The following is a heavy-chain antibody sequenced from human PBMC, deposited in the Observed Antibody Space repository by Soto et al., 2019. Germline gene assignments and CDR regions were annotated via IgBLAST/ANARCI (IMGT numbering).Heavy chain of an antibody. V-gene: IGHV3-9*01. J-gene: IGHJ5*02. CDR3: VRGLERRPRDNWFDP. CDR2: INWNSGSI. D-gene: IGHD1-1*01. CDR1: GFTFDDYA. Sequence: PVGSLRLSCAASGFTFDDYAMHWVRQVPGKGLEWVSGINWNSGSIGYGDSVKGRFAISRDNAKNSLHLQMNSLSAEDTAFYYCVRGLERRPRDNWFDPWGQGTLVTVSS.